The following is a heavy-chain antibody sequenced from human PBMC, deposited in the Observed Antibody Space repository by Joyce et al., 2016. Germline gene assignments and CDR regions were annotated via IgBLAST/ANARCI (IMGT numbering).Heavy chain of an antibody. V-gene: IGHV3-21*01. CDR3: ARDVLTTVTKAYGY. CDR1: GFIFSSYS. Sequence: EVQLVESGGGLVKPGESLRFPCTASGFIFSSYSRTLVRQAPGKGLEWCASISRDNTYIFHADAVKGRFTISRDNARNSLYLQMNSLRAEDTAVYYCARDVLTTVTKAYGYWGQGTLVAVSS. CDR2: ISRDNTYI. J-gene: IGHJ4*02. D-gene: IGHD4-11*01.